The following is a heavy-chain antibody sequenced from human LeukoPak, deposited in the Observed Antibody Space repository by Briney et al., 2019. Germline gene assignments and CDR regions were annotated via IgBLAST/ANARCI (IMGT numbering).Heavy chain of an antibody. Sequence: ASVKVSCKASGYTFTSYGISWVRQAPGQGLEWMGWISAYNGNTNYAQKLQGRVTMTTDTSTSTAYMELRSLRSDDTAVYYCASRSVPAAIGYFDYWGQGTLVTVSS. V-gene: IGHV1-18*01. CDR2: ISAYNGNT. J-gene: IGHJ4*02. CDR3: ASRSVPAAIGYFDY. CDR1: GYTFTSYG. D-gene: IGHD2-2*02.